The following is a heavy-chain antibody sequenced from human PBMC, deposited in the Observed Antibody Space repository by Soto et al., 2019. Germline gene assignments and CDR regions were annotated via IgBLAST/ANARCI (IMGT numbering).Heavy chain of an antibody. J-gene: IGHJ5*02. CDR3: ARGRYYDSSGYFGWFDP. V-gene: IGHV1-69*01. Sequence: QVPLVQSGAEVKKPGSPVKVSCKASGGTFSSYAISWVRQAPGQGLEWMGGIIPIFGTANYAQKFQGRVTITADESTSTAYMELSSLRSEDTAVYYCARGRYYDSSGYFGWFDPWGQGTLVTVSS. D-gene: IGHD3-22*01. CDR1: GGTFSSYA. CDR2: IIPIFGTA.